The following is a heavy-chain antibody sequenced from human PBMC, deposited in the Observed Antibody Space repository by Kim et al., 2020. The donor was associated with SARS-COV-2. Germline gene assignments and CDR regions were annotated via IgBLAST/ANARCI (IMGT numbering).Heavy chain of an antibody. D-gene: IGHD6-6*01. Sequence: YSHPSLKSRVTISVDTSKNQFSLKLSSVTAADTAVYYCARVYSSSSHFDYWGQGTLVTVSS. CDR3: ARVYSSSSHFDY. J-gene: IGHJ4*02. V-gene: IGHV4-39*07.